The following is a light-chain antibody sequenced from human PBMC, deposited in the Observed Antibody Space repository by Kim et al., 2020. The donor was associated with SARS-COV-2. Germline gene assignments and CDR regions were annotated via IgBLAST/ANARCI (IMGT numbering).Light chain of an antibody. CDR3: QFSGT. CDR2: GAS. V-gene: IGKV3-20*01. Sequence: TLSLSPGERATRSCRASQSISIINLNWYQQKPGQTPRLLIYGASSRATGIPDRFSGSGSGTDFTLTISRLEPEDFALYHCQFSGTFGQGTKVDIK. CDR1: QSISIIN. J-gene: IGKJ1*01.